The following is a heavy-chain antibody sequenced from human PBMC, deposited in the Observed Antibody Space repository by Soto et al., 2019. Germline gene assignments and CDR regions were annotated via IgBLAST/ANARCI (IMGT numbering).Heavy chain of an antibody. V-gene: IGHV2-5*02. CDR3: AHSRCGGDCLQSYSSHYYYGMDV. J-gene: IGHJ6*02. D-gene: IGHD2-21*02. CDR2: IYWDDDK. Sequence: QITLKESGPTLVKPTQTLTLTCTFSGFSLNTGGLGVGWIRQPPGKALEWLALIYWDDDKRYSPSLKSRLTITKDTSKNHVVLTMTNMDPVDTATYYCAHSRCGGDCLQSYSSHYYYGMDVWGQGTTVTVSS. CDR1: GFSLNTGGLG.